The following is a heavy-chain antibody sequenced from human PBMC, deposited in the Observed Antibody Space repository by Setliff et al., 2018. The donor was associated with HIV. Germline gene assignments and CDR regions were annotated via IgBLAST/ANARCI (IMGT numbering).Heavy chain of an antibody. CDR1: GFTFRSYC. V-gene: IGHV3-23*01. CDR2: ITGDGSYT. CDR3: AKPRRYNTYYFDH. D-gene: IGHD3-3*01. Sequence: GGSLRLSCAASGFTFRSYCMAWVRQAPGKGLEWVSVITGDGSYTYYADSVKGRFTISRDNSKSTLYLQMNSLKTEDTAVYYCAKPRRYNTYYFDHWGQGTLVTVSS. J-gene: IGHJ4*02.